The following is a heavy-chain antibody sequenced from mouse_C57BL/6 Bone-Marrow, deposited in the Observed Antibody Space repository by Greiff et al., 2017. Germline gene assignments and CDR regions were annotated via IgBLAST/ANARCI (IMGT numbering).Heavy chain of an antibody. J-gene: IGHJ1*03. CDR1: GYSFTGYY. CDR3: ARDPYWYFDV. Sequence: VHVKQSGPELVKPGASVQISCKASGYSFTGYYMNWVKQSPEKSLEWIGEINPSTGGNNYNRKFKAKATLTVDKSSSTAYMQLKGLTSEDSAVCYCARDPYWYFDVWGTGTMVTVSA. CDR2: INPSTGGN. V-gene: IGHV1-42*01.